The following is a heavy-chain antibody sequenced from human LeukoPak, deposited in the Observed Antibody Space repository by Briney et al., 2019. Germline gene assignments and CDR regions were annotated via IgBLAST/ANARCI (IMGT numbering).Heavy chain of an antibody. CDR1: GFTSRSYN. CDR3: AKSGGLAAAGLGY. D-gene: IGHD6-13*01. CDR2: ISYDGSNK. Sequence: GGSLRLSCAASGFTSRSYNMNWVRQAPGKGLEWVAVISYDGSNKYYADSVKGRFTISRDNSKNTLYLQMNSLRPEDTAVYYCAKSGGLAAAGLGYWSQGTLVTVSS. V-gene: IGHV3-30*18. J-gene: IGHJ4*02.